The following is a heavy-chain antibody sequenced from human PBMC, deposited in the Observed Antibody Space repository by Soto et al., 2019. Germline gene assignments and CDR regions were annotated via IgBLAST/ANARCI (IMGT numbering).Heavy chain of an antibody. J-gene: IGHJ6*02. D-gene: IGHD2-2*01. CDR2: ISGSGGNT. CDR1: GFTFSSYA. Sequence: PGGSLRLSCAASGFTFSSYAMSWVRQAPGKGQEWVSAISGSGGNTYYADSVKGRFTISRDNSKNTLYLQMNSLRAEDTAVYYCSNRQYQLPDYYYYGMDVWGQGTTVTVSS. CDR3: SNRQYQLPDYYYYGMDV. V-gene: IGHV3-23*01.